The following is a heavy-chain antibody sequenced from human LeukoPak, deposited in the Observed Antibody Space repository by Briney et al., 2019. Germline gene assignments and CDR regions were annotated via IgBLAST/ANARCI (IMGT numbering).Heavy chain of an antibody. CDR1: GFTFTNAW. J-gene: IGHJ1*01. CDR3: TTGYYYDSSGYYC. CDR2: IKSKTDRSTT. Sequence: GGALRLSCAASGFTFTNAWMSWVRQARGKGVEGVGRIKSKTDRSTTDNAAPVKDRFTISRDDSKNTLYLQMNSLKTEDTAVYYCTTGYYYDSSGYYCWGQGTLVTVSS. D-gene: IGHD3-22*01. V-gene: IGHV3-15*01.